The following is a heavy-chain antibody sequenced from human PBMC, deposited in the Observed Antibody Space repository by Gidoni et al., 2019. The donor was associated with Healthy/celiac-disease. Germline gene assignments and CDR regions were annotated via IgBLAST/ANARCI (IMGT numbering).Heavy chain of an antibody. CDR1: GGSLRSSY. Sequence: HVPLQESGPGLGKPSETPSLTCTVPGGSLRSSYWSWIRQPPGKGLDWIGYIYYSGSTNSTPSLKSRVTISVDTSKNQFSLKLSSVTAADTAVYYCARGVVAHYYYYGMDVWGQGTTVTVSS. CDR2: IYYSGST. D-gene: IGHD2-15*01. CDR3: ARGVVAHYYYYGMDV. J-gene: IGHJ6*02. V-gene: IGHV4-59*01.